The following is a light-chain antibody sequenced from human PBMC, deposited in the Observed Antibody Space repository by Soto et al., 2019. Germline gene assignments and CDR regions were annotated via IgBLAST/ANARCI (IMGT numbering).Light chain of an antibody. CDR2: DAS. J-gene: IGKJ1*01. CDR1: QSVSSY. V-gene: IGKV3-11*01. CDR3: HQRQSWPRT. Sequence: IVLTQSPATLSLSPWERATLSCRASQSVSSYLAWYQQKPGQAPRLLIYDASNRATGIPARFSGSGSGTDFTLTISSLEPEDFAVYYCHQRQSWPRTFGQGTKVDIK.